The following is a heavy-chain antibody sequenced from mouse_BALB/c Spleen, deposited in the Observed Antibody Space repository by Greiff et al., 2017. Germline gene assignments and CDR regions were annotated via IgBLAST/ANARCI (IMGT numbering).Heavy chain of an antibody. CDR2: ISSGGST. V-gene: IGHV5-6-5*01. D-gene: IGHD1-1*01. J-gene: IGHJ3*01. Sequence: EVNLVESGGGLVKPGGSLKLSCAASGFTFSSYAMSWVRQTPEKRLEWVASISSGGSTYYPDSVKGRFTISRDNARNILYLQMSSLRSEDTAMYYCARVGGDYYPFAYWGQGTLVTVSA. CDR3: ARVGGDYYPFAY. CDR1: GFTFSSYA.